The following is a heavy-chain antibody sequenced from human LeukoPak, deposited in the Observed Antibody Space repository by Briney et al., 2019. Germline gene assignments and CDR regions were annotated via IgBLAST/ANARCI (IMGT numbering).Heavy chain of an antibody. Sequence: SETLSLTCAVYGGSFSGYYWSWIRQSPGKGLEWIGEINHSGSTNYNPSLKSRVTISVDTSKNQFSLKLSSVTAADTAVYYCARGVGWYCSGGSCYWDYWGQGTLVTVSS. CDR1: GGSFSGYY. D-gene: IGHD2-15*01. CDR2: INHSGST. V-gene: IGHV4-34*01. CDR3: ARGVGWYCSGGSCYWDY. J-gene: IGHJ4*02.